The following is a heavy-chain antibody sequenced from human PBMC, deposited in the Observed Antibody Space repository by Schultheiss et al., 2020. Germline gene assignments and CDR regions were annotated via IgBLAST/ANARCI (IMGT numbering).Heavy chain of an antibody. D-gene: IGHD1-26*01. V-gene: IGHV3-23*01. CDR2: ISGSGGST. CDR3: AKYSGSYYYYYGMDV. J-gene: IGHJ6*02. CDR1: GFTFSSYA. Sequence: GKSLKISCAASGFTFSSYAMSWVRQAPGKGLEWVSAISGSGGSTYYADSVKGRFTISRDNSKNTLYLQMNSLRAEDTAVYYCAKYSGSYYYYYGMDVWGQGTTVTVSS.